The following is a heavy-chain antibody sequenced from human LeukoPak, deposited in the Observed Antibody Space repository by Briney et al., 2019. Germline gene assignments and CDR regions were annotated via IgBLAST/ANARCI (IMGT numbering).Heavy chain of an antibody. D-gene: IGHD2-2*02. V-gene: IGHV3-21*01. J-gene: IGHJ5*02. CDR1: GFTFSSYS. Sequence: GGSLRLSCAASGFTFSSYSMNWVRQAPGKGLEWVSSISSSSSYIYYADSVKGRFTISRDNAKNSLYLQMNSLRAEDTAAYYCARDRPRMYTAFDPWGQGTLVTVSS. CDR3: ARDRPRMYTAFDP. CDR2: ISSSSSYI.